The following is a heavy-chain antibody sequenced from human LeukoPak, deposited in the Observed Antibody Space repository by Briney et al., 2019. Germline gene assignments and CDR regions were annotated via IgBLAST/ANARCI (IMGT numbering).Heavy chain of an antibody. CDR1: GGSISSGSYY. Sequence: SETLSLTCTVSGGSISSGSYYWSWIRQPAGKGLEWIGRIYTSGSTNYNPSLKSRVTISVDTSKNQFSLKLSSVTAADTAVYYCARAAYGDYVVLDARYYYYMDVWGKGTTVTVSS. V-gene: IGHV4-61*02. CDR3: ARAAYGDYVVLDARYYYYMDV. D-gene: IGHD4-17*01. J-gene: IGHJ6*03. CDR2: IYTSGST.